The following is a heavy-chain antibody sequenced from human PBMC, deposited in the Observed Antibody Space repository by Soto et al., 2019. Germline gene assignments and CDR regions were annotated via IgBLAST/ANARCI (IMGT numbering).Heavy chain of an antibody. Sequence: SETLSLTCSVSGGSVSSYYWSWIRQPPGKGLEWIGYSYYSATTKYNPSLKSRVTISVDTSKNQFSLKVSSVTAADTAVYYCVRGRSGWYGFDYWGQGTLVTVSS. D-gene: IGHD6-19*01. CDR1: GGSVSSYY. CDR3: VRGRSGWYGFDY. CDR2: SYYSATT. V-gene: IGHV4-59*02. J-gene: IGHJ4*02.